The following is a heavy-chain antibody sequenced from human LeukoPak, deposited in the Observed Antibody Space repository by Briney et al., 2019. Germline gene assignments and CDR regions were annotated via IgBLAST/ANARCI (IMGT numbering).Heavy chain of an antibody. J-gene: IGHJ6*03. CDR3: TRGIVASVIYYYYMDV. V-gene: IGHV3-7*01. CDR1: GFTFSSYW. D-gene: IGHD5-12*01. CDR2: VKKDGSEK. Sequence: GGSLRLSCAASGFTFSSYWMSWVRQAPGKGLEWVASVKKDGSEKKYVDSVKGRFTISRDNAKNSLYLEMNSLRTEDTAVYYCTRGIVASVIYYYYMDVWGKGTTVTVSS.